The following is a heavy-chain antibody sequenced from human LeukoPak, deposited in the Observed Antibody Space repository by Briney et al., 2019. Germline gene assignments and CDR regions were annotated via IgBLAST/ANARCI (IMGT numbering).Heavy chain of an antibody. Sequence: ASVKVSCKASGYTFTSYDINWVRQATGQGLEWMGWMNPNSGNTGYAQKFQGRATMTRNTSISTAYMEVSSLRSEDTAVYYCARGYVGATEYWFDPWGQGTLVTVSS. CDR2: MNPNSGNT. CDR3: ARGYVGATEYWFDP. J-gene: IGHJ5*02. V-gene: IGHV1-8*01. CDR1: GYTFTSYD. D-gene: IGHD1-26*01.